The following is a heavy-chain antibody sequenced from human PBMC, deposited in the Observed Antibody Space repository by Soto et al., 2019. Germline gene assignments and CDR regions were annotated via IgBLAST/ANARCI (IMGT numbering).Heavy chain of an antibody. D-gene: IGHD3-9*01. CDR3: AKDRHPDGIWTFDY. J-gene: IGHJ4*02. Sequence: GGSLRLSCAASGFSFSGYTMNWVRQAQGKGLEWISGINGGGGTTYYADSVKGRFTISRDDSKNILHLQMNSSRAEDTAIYYCAKDRHPDGIWTFDYWGRGTLVTVSS. CDR1: GFSFSGYT. CDR2: INGGGGTT. V-gene: IGHV3-23*01.